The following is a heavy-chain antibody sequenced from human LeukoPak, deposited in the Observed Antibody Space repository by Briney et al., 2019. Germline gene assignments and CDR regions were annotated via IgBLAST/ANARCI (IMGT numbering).Heavy chain of an antibody. CDR3: ARGPRWLQLSHFDL. CDR1: GFTFNNYA. V-gene: IGHV3-23*01. CDR2: ISGSDTST. D-gene: IGHD5-24*01. J-gene: IGHJ2*01. Sequence: PGGSLRLSCAASGFTFNNYAMSWVRQAPGKGLEWVSVISGSDTSTYYADSVRGRLTISRDNSKNTLYLQMNSLRAEDTAVYYCARGPRWLQLSHFDLWGRGTLVTVSS.